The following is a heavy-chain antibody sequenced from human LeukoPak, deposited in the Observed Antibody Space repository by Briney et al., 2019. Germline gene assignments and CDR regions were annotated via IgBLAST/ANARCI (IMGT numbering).Heavy chain of an antibody. CDR3: ASRKLGNDY. V-gene: IGHV4-59*02. D-gene: IGHD7-27*01. Sequence: PSETLSLTCTVSGGSVTDYYWSWIRQSPGKGLEWIGYIYYTGTSYNPSLKSRVTISADTSNNQFSLKLISVTAADTAVYYCASRKLGNDYWGQGTLVTVSS. CDR2: IYYTGT. J-gene: IGHJ4*02. CDR1: GGSVTDYY.